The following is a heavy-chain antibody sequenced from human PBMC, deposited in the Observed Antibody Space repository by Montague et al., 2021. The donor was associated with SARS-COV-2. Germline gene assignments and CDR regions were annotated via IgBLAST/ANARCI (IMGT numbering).Heavy chain of an antibody. CDR3: ARLVVPAARYYYYYYYMDV. CDR1: GGSFSGYY. J-gene: IGHJ6*03. V-gene: IGHV4-34*01. D-gene: IGHD2-2*01. Sequence: SETLSLTCAVYGGSFSGYYWSWIRQPPGKGLEWIGEINHSGSTNYNPSLKSRVTISVDTSKNQFSLKLSSVIAADTAVYYCARLVVPAARYYYYYYYMDVWGKGTTVTVSS. CDR2: INHSGST.